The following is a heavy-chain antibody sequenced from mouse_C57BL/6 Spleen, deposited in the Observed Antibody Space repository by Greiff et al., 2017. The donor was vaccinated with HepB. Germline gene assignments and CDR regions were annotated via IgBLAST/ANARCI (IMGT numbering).Heavy chain of an antibody. Sequence: VQLQQSGTVLARPGASVKMSCKTSGYTFTSYWMHWVKQRPGQGLEWIGAIYPGNSDTSYNQKFKGKAKLTAVTSASTAYLELSSLTNEDSAVYYCSPTVVATDYAMAYWGQGTSVTVSS. CDR1: GYTFTSYW. CDR3: SPTVVATDYAMAY. CDR2: IYPGNSDT. D-gene: IGHD1-1*01. V-gene: IGHV1-5*01. J-gene: IGHJ4*01.